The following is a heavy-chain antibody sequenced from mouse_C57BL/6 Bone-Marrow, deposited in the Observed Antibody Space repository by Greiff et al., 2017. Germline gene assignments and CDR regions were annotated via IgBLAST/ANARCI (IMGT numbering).Heavy chain of an antibody. J-gene: IGHJ2*01. V-gene: IGHV1-26*01. Sequence: EVQLQQSGPELVKPGASVKISCKASGYTFTDYYMNWVKQSHGKSLEWIGDINPNNGGTSYNQKFKGKATLTVDKYSSTAYLELRSLTSEDSAVYYCASDGYFFDYWGQGTTLTVSS. CDR2: INPNNGGT. D-gene: IGHD2-3*01. CDR3: ASDGYFFDY. CDR1: GYTFTDYY.